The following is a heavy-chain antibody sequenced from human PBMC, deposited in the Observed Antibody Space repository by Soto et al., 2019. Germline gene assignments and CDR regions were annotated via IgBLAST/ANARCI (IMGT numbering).Heavy chain of an antibody. V-gene: IGHV4-59*08. CDR3: ASLSRITIHSNWFDP. J-gene: IGHJ5*02. CDR1: GGSISSYY. Sequence: SETLSLTCTVSGGSISSYYWSWIRQPPGKGLEWIGYIYYSGSTNYNPSLKSRVTISVDTSKNQFSLKLSSVTAADTAVYYCASLSRITIHSNWFDPWGPGTLVTVSS. D-gene: IGHD3-3*01. CDR2: IYYSGST.